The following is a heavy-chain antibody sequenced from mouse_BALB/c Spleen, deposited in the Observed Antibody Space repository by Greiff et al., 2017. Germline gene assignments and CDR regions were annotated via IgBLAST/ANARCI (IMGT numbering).Heavy chain of an antibody. CDR1: GYSITSDYA. Sequence: DVHLVESGPGLVKPSQSLSLTCTVTGYSITSDYAWNWIRQFPGNKLEWMGYISYSGSTSYNPSLKSRISITRDTSKNQFFLQLNSVTTEDTATYYCARRVRLLFDYWGQGTTLTVSS. V-gene: IGHV3-2*02. J-gene: IGHJ2*01. CDR2: ISYSGST. CDR3: ARRVRLLFDY. D-gene: IGHD2-14*01.